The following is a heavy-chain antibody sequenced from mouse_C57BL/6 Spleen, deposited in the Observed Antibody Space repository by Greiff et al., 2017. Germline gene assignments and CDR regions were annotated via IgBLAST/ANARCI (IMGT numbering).Heavy chain of an antibody. CDR2: IHPNSGST. D-gene: IGHD1-1*01. V-gene: IGHV1-64*01. CDR3: ARRDYYGSSFAY. Sequence: QVQLQQPGAKLVKPGASVKLSCKASGYTFTSYWMHWVKQRPGQGLEWIGMIHPNSGSTNYNEKFKSKATLTVDKSSSTAYMQLSSLTSEDSAVYYCARRDYYGSSFAYWGQGTLVTVSA. J-gene: IGHJ3*01. CDR1: GYTFTSYW.